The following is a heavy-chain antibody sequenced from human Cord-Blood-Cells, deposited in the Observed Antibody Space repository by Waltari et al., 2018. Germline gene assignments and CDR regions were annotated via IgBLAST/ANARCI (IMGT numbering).Heavy chain of an antibody. D-gene: IGHD5-12*01. CDR3: ARDDIVATMPTH. CDR1: GGSISSGGYS. J-gene: IGHJ4*02. Sequence: QLQLQESGSGLVKPSQTLSLTCAVSGGSISSGGYSWSWLRQPPGKGLEWIGYIYHSGSTYYNPSLKSRVAISVDRSKNQFSLKLSSVTAADTAVYYCARDDIVATMPTHWGQGTLVTVSS. CDR2: IYHSGST. V-gene: IGHV4-30-2*01.